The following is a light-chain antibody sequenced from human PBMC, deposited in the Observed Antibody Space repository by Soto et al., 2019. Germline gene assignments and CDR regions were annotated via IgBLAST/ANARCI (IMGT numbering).Light chain of an antibody. Sequence: IVMTQSQATLSVSPGERATLSCSTSQRVSSNVAWYQQKPGQAPRLLLAGASARATGVPARFSGSGSGTQFTLTISSLQSEVFAVYYCQQYNNWRQTFGQGTKVDI. V-gene: IGKV3-15*01. CDR2: GAS. J-gene: IGKJ1*01. CDR1: QRVSSN. CDR3: QQYNNWRQT.